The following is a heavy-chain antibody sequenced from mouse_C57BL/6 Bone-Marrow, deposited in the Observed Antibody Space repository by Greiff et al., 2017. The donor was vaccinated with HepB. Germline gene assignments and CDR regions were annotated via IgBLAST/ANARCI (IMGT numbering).Heavy chain of an antibody. CDR2: ISYDGSN. D-gene: IGHD2-4*01. CDR1: GYSITSGYY. Sequence: EVKLLESGPGLVKPSQSLSLTCSVTGYSITSGYYWNWIRQFPGNKLEWMGYISYDGSNNYNPSLKNRISITRDTSKNQFFLKLNSVTTEDTATYYCARGRELRHWYFDVWGTGTTVTVSS. V-gene: IGHV3-6*01. J-gene: IGHJ1*03. CDR3: ARGRELRHWYFDV.